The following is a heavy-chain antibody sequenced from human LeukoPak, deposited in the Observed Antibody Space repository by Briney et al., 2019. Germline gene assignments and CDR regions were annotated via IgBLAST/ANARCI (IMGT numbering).Heavy chain of an antibody. V-gene: IGHV4-38-2*02. CDR2: IYHSGST. D-gene: IGHD3-22*01. Sequence: SETLSLTCSVSGYSISSGYYWGWIRQPPGKGLEWIGSIYHSGSTYYNPSLKSRVTISVDTSKNQFSLKLSSVTAADTAVYYCARLGLGYDSSGYWYYWGQGTLVTVSS. CDR1: GYSISSGYY. J-gene: IGHJ4*02. CDR3: ARLGLGYDSSGYWYY.